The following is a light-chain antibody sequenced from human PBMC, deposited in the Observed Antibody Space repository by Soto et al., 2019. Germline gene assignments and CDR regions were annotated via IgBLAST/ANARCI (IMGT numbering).Light chain of an antibody. V-gene: IGKV3-15*01. Sequence: EIVMTQSPATLSVSSGGRAALSCRASQSISDTLAWYQQKPGQAPRIVIYGASRRATGFPARFRGSGSGTEFTLTISSLKSEDFAVYYCQQYDNWPWTFGQGTKVDIK. CDR2: GAS. J-gene: IGKJ1*01. CDR1: QSISDT. CDR3: QQYDNWPWT.